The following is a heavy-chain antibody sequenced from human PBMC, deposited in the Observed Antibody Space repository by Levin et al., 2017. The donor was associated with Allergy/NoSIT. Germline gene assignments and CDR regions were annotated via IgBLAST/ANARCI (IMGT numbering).Heavy chain of an antibody. CDR3: ARGGNWFDY. D-gene: IGHD1-1*01. J-gene: IGHJ4*02. CDR1: GFTFSSYG. Sequence: GESLKISCAASGFTFSSYGMHWVRQAPGKGLEWVAVIWYDGSNKYYADSVKGRFTISRDNSKNTLYLQMNSLRAEDTAVYYCARGGNWFDYWGQGTLVTVSS. CDR2: IWYDGSNK. V-gene: IGHV3-33*01.